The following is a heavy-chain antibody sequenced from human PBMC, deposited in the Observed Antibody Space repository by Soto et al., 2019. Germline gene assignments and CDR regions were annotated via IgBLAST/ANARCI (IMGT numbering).Heavy chain of an antibody. CDR1: GDSISSGEYS. J-gene: IGHJ4*02. CDR3: ARGYYYGSRSYSYYFDH. CDR2: IYYSGST. Sequence: TSETLSLTCAVSGDSISSGEYSWSWIRQPPGKGLEWIGYIYYSGSTYYNPSLKSRVTISVDRSKNQFSLKLSSVTAADTAVYYCARGYYYGSRSYSYYFDHWGQGTLVTVSS. D-gene: IGHD3-10*01. V-gene: IGHV4-30-2*01.